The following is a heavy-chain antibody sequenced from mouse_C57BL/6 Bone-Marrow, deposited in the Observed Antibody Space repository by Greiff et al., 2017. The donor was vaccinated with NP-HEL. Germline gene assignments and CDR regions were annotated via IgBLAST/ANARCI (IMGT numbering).Heavy chain of an antibody. CDR2: ISSGGSYT. CDR3: ARRDYYDSSAYWYFDV. V-gene: IGHV5-6*01. CDR1: GFTFSSYG. D-gene: IGHD1-1*01. Sequence: EVHLVESGGDLVKPGASLKLSCAASGFTFSSYGMSWVRQTPDKRLEWVATISSGGSYTYYPDSVKGRFTISRDNAKNTLYLQMSSLKSEDTAMYYGARRDYYDSSAYWYFDVWGTGTTVTVSS. J-gene: IGHJ1*03.